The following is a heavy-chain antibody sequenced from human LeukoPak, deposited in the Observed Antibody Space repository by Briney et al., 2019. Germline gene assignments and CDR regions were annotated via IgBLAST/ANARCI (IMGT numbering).Heavy chain of an antibody. CDR2: ISAYNGNT. D-gene: IGHD3-3*01. CDR1: GYTFTSYG. J-gene: IGHJ3*02. Sequence: ASVKVSCKASGYTFTSYGISWVRQAPGQGLEWMGWISAYNGNTNYAQKLQGRVTMTTDTSTSTAYMELRSLRSDDTAVYYCARDMIDVLRFLEWSLDAFDIWGQGTMVTVSS. V-gene: IGHV1-18*01. CDR3: ARDMIDVLRFLEWSLDAFDI.